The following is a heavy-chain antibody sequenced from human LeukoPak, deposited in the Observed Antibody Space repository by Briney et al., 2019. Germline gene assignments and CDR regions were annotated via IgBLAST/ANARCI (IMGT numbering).Heavy chain of an antibody. CDR2: IYYSGST. J-gene: IGHJ4*02. CDR1: VGSINSGGYY. V-gene: IGHV4-31*03. CDR3: AKDNGQDFEY. Sequence: SETLSLTCTVSVGSINSGGYYWSWIRQHPGRGLEWIGYIYYSGSTYYNPSLKSRVTILVDLSTNQFSLNLDSVTAADTAVYYCAKDNGQDFEYWAQGTLVSVFS.